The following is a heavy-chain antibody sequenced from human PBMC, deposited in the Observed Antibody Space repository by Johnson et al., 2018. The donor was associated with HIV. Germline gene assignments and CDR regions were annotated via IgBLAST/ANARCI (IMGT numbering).Heavy chain of an antibody. J-gene: IGHJ3*02. Sequence: VQLVESGGGVVRPGGSLRLSCAASGFTFDDYGMSWVRQAQGKGLEWVSGINWNGGSKGYADSVKGRFTTSRDNAKNSLYLQLNSRRAEDTAVYYCARTRSGWAHDAFDIWGQGTMVTVSS. CDR1: GFTFDDYG. D-gene: IGHD6-19*01. V-gene: IGHV3-20*04. CDR2: INWNGGSK. CDR3: ARTRSGWAHDAFDI.